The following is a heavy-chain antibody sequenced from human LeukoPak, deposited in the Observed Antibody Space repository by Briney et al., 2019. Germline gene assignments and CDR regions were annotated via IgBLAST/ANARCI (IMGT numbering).Heavy chain of an antibody. Sequence: PSETLSLTCTVSGGSINNGSYYWSWIRQPAGKGLEWIGRIYTSGSTNYNPSLKSRVTISGDTSKNQFSLKLSSVTAADTAVYYCARYCTGASCYEGNHYFDHWGQGTLVTVSS. D-gene: IGHD2-8*02. V-gene: IGHV4-61*02. J-gene: IGHJ4*02. CDR2: IYTSGST. CDR1: GGSINNGSYY. CDR3: ARYCTGASCYEGNHYFDH.